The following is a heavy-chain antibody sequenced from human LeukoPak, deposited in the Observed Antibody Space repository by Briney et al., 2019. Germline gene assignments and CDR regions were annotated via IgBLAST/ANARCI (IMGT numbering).Heavy chain of an antibody. Sequence: SETLSLTCTVSGGSISGYYWSWIRQPPGKGLEWIGYIYYSGSTNYNPSLKSRVTISVDTSKNQFSLKLSSVTAADTAVYYCARESSSSSIDYWGQGTLVTVSS. V-gene: IGHV4-59*01. CDR2: IYYSGST. CDR3: ARESSSSSIDY. D-gene: IGHD6-6*01. J-gene: IGHJ4*02. CDR1: GGSISGYY.